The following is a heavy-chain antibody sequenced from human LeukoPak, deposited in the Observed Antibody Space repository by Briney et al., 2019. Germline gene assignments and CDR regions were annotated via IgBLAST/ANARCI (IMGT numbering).Heavy chain of an antibody. CDR1: GSRFASSW. Sequence: GESLKISFKGSGSRFASSWIGWVRPMPGKGLEWMGIIYPDDSDTRYSPSFEGQITISVDKSISTASLQWSSLKASDTAVYYCARHGHCTNGVCYSNYYYHMDVWGKGTTVTVSS. CDR3: ARHGHCTNGVCYSNYYYHMDV. V-gene: IGHV5-51*01. CDR2: IYPDDSDT. J-gene: IGHJ6*03. D-gene: IGHD2-8*01.